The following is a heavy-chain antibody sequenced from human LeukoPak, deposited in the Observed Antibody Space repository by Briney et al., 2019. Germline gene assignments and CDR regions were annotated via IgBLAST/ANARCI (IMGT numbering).Heavy chain of an antibody. D-gene: IGHD5-24*01. J-gene: IGHJ4*02. V-gene: IGHV3-11*04. CDR1: GFTFSDYY. CDR2: ISSSGSTM. CDR3: ARDPVEISYDY. Sequence: GGSLRLSCAASGFTFSDYYMSWIRQAPGKGLGWVSYISSSGSTMYHADSVKGRFIISRDNAKNSLYLQMNSLRAEDTAVYYCARDPVEISYDYWGQGTLVTVSS.